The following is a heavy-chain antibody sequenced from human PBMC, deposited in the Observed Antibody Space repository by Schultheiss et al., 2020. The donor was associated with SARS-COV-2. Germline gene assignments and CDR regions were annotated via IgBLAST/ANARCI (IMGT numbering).Heavy chain of an antibody. CDR3: AKDTTVVWFDP. J-gene: IGHJ5*02. V-gene: IGHV4-39*02. D-gene: IGHD4-11*01. CDR2: IYYSGST. CDR1: GGSISSSSYY. Sequence: SETLSLTCTVSGGSISSSSYYWGWIRQPPGKGLEWIGSIYYSGSTYYNPSLKSRVTISVDTSKNQFSLKLSSVTAADTAVYYCAKDTTVVWFDPWGQGTLVTVSS.